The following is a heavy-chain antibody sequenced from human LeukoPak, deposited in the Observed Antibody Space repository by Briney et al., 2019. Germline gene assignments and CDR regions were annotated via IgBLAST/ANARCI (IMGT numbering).Heavy chain of an antibody. CDR3: ARGGSDIVATIEPYFDY. Sequence: ASVKVSCKASGYTFTSYGISWVRQAPGQGLEWMGWISAYNGNTNYAQKLQGRVTMTTDTSTSTAYMELRSLRSDDTAVYDCARGGSDIVATIEPYFDYWGQGTLVTVSS. V-gene: IGHV1-18*01. CDR1: GYTFTSYG. J-gene: IGHJ4*02. D-gene: IGHD5-12*01. CDR2: ISAYNGNT.